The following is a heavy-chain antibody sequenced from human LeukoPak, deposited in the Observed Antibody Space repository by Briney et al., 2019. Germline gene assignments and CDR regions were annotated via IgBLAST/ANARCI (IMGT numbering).Heavy chain of an antibody. D-gene: IGHD3-3*01. CDR2: IWYDGSNK. J-gene: IGHJ4*02. CDR3: AKDLRFSYFDY. Sequence: GGSLRLSCAASGFTFSSYGMHWVRQAPGKGLEWVAVIWYDGSNKYYADSVKGRFTISRDNSKNTLYLQMNSLRAEDTAVYYCAKDLRFSYFDYWSQGTLVTVSS. V-gene: IGHV3-33*06. CDR1: GFTFSSYG.